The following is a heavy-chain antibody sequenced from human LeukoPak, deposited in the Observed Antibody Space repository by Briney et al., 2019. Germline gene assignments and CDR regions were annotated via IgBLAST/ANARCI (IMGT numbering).Heavy chain of an antibody. CDR2: INHSGST. CDR1: GGSFSGYY. CDR3: ARGRKYYGSGSSRSYYFDY. J-gene: IGHJ4*02. D-gene: IGHD3-10*01. V-gene: IGHV4-34*01. Sequence: PSGTLSLTCAVYGGSFSGYYWSWIRQPPGKGLEWIGEINHSGSTNYNPSLKSRVTISVDTSKNQFSLKLSSVTAADTAVYHCARGRKYYGSGSSRSYYFDYWGQGTLVTVSS.